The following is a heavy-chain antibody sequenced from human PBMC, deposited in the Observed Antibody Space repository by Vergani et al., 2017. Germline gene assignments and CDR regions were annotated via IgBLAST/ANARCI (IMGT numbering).Heavy chain of an antibody. CDR2: ISAYNGNT. J-gene: IGHJ6*03. V-gene: IGHV1-18*01. D-gene: IGHD1-26*01. CDR1: GYTFTSYD. CDR3: ARDGGVGATVIFYYYYYMDV. Sequence: QVQLVQSGAEVKKPGASVKVSCKASGYTFTSYDINWVRQATGQGLEWMGWISAYNGNTNYAQKLQGRVTMTTDTSTSTAYMELRSLRSDDTAVYYCARDGGVGATVIFYYYYYMDVWGKGTTVTVSS.